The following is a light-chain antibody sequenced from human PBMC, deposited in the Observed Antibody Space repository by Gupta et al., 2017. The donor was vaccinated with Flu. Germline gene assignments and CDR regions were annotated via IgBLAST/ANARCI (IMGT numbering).Light chain of an antibody. J-gene: IGKJ2*01. CDR1: QDINNY. CDR3: QQHDNHPHT. V-gene: IGKV1-33*01. CDR2: DAS. Sequence: DMQVTQFPSSLSASVGDRVTITCQASQDINNYLNWYQQKPGKAPKLLIYDASNLQTGVPSRFSGSGSGTDFTFTISSLQAEDIATYYCQQHDNHPHTFGEGTKLEIK.